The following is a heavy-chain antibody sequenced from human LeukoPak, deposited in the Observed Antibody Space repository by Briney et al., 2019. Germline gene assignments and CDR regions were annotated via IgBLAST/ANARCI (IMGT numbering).Heavy chain of an antibody. V-gene: IGHV3-30-3*01. CDR2: VSYDGTNK. D-gene: IGHD5-18*01. CDR3: ARDTAMDTGYLDF. Sequence: GGSLRLSCAAFAFSFSSHAMHRVRQAPGKGLEWVAVVSYDGTNKYYADSVKGRFTISRDNPKNTVFPQMNSLRAEDTAFYYCARDTAMDTGYLDFWGQGTLVTVSS. CDR1: AFSFSSHA. J-gene: IGHJ4*02.